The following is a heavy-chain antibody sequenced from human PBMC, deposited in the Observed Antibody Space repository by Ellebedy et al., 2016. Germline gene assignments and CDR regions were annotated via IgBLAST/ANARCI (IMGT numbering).Heavy chain of an antibody. CDR1: GFNFSNSW. D-gene: IGHD3-16*01. V-gene: IGHV3-7*01. J-gene: IGHJ6*02. CDR2: IKQDGSVK. CDR3: ARSLGIGPYGMDV. Sequence: GESLKISCTASGFNFSNSWMSWVRQAPQKGLEWVANIKQDGSVKYYVGSVKGRFSISRDDAKNSLYLQLNSLGVEDTALYYCARSLGIGPYGMDVWGQGTTVTVSS.